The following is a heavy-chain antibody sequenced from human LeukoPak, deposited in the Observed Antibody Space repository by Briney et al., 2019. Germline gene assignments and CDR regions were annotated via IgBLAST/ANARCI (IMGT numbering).Heavy chain of an antibody. CDR1: GGSISSSSYY. Sequence: SETLSLTCTVSGGSISSSSYYWGWIRQPPGKGLEWLGSIYYSGSTYYNPSLKSRVTISVDTSKNQFSLKLSSVTAADTAVYYCARLYSGSYGVDYWGQGTLVTVSS. V-gene: IGHV4-39*01. CDR2: IYYSGST. D-gene: IGHD1-26*01. J-gene: IGHJ4*02. CDR3: ARLYSGSYGVDY.